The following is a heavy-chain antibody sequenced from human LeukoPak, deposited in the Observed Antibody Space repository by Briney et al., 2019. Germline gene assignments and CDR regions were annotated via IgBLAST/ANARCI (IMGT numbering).Heavy chain of an antibody. V-gene: IGHV3-23*01. CDR2: ISDSGGST. CDR1: GITLSNDG. CDR3: AKRGVVIRVILVGFHKEAYYFDS. J-gene: IGHJ4*02. D-gene: IGHD3-22*01. Sequence: GGSLRLSCAVSGITLSNDGMSWVRQAAGKGREWVAAISDSGGSTNYADSVKGRFTISRDNPKNTLYLQMNSLRAADTAVYFCAKRGVVIRVILVGFHKEAYYFDSWGQGALVTVSS.